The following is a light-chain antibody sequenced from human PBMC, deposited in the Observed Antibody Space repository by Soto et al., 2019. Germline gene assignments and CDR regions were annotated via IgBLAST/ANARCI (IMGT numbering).Light chain of an antibody. V-gene: IGKV3-20*01. Sequence: EIVLTQSPGTLSVSPGERATLACRASQSVSSNYLAWYQQKPGQPPRLLIYGASSRATGIPDRFSGSGSGTDFTLTISRLEPEDFAVYYCQQYSRLPRTFGQGTKV. CDR2: GAS. CDR3: QQYSRLPRT. J-gene: IGKJ1*01. CDR1: QSVSSNY.